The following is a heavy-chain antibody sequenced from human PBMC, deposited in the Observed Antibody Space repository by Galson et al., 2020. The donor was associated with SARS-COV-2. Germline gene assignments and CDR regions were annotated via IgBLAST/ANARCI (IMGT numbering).Heavy chain of an antibody. V-gene: IGHV4-34*01. Sequence: SETLSLTCAVYGGSLIAYRWNWIRQPPGKGLEWIGETSHSGSTNYNPSLKSRVTISVDTSKNQFSLKLNSVTAADTALYFCARGRSITATFSYYYYMDVWGKGTTVTVSS. D-gene: IGHD2-15*01. CDR3: ARGRSITATFSYYYYMDV. CDR1: GGSLIAYR. CDR2: TSHSGST. J-gene: IGHJ6*03.